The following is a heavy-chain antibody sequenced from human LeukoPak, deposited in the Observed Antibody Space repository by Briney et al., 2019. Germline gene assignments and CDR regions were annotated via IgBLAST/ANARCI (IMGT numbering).Heavy chain of an antibody. CDR1: GFTFSSYA. CDR2: ISGSGGST. D-gene: IGHD6-19*01. CDR3: ALYSSGAAADD. Sequence: TGGSLRLSCAGSGFTFSSYAMSWVRQAPGKGLEWVSAISGSGGSTYYAGSVKGRFTISRDNSKNTLYLQMNSLRAEDTAVYYCALYSSGAAADDWGQGTLVTVSS. J-gene: IGHJ4*02. V-gene: IGHV3-23*01.